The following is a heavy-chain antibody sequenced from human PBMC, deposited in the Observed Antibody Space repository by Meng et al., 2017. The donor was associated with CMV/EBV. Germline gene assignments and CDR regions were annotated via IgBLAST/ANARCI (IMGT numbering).Heavy chain of an antibody. D-gene: IGHD3-16*01. V-gene: IGHV3-23*01. CDR1: GFTFSSYA. CDR2: ISGSGGST. J-gene: IGHJ4*02. CDR3: AKLSLTTRFIHDY. Sequence: AASGFTFSSYAMSWVRQAPWKRLKWVSAISGSGGSTYYADSVKGRFTISRDNSKNTLYLQMNSLRAEDTAVYYCAKLSLTTRFIHDYWGQGTLVTVSS.